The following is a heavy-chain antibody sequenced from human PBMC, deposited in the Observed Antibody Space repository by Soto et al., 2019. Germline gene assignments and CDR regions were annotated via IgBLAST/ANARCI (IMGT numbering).Heavy chain of an antibody. CDR3: ARGEITIFGVAPNYFDY. Sequence: SETLSLTCAVSGGSISSSNWWSWVRQPPGKGLEWIGEIYHSGSTNYNPSLKSRVTISVDKSKNQFSLKLSSVTAADTAVYYCARGEITIFGVAPNYFDYWGQGTLVTVSS. D-gene: IGHD3-3*01. CDR1: GGSISSSNW. CDR2: IYHSGST. J-gene: IGHJ4*02. V-gene: IGHV4-4*02.